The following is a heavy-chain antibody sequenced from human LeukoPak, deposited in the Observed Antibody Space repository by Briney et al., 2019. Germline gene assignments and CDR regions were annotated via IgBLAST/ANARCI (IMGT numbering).Heavy chain of an antibody. CDR1: GFTVTGYY. CDR2: INPNSGAT. Sequence: GASVKVSCKASGFTVTGYYMHWVRQAPGQGLEWMGWINPNSGATNYAQKFQGRVTMTRDTSISTVYMELSRLRSDDTAVYYCTRGGPEGSGYSYGSHDYWGQGTLSPSRQ. V-gene: IGHV1-2*02. J-gene: IGHJ4*02. CDR3: TRGGPEGSGYSYGSHDY. D-gene: IGHD5-18*01.